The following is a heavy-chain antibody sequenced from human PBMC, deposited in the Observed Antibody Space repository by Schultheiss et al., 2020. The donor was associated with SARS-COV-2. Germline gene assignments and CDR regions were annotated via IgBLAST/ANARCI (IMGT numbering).Heavy chain of an antibody. CDR2: INVDGRA. CDR1: GGSISGYY. J-gene: IGHJ5*02. CDR3: ARHSPYGSGRGVWFGP. D-gene: IGHD3-10*01. V-gene: IGHV4-59*08. Sequence: SETLSLTCTVSGGSISGYYWNWIRQPPGKGLEWIGRINVDGRANYSPSLKSRVTLSLDTSKNQFSMKLSSVTAADTAVYYCARHSPYGSGRGVWFGPWGQGTLVTVSS.